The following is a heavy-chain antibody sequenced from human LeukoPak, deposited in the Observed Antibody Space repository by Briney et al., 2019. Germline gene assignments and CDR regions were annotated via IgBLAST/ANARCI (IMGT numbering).Heavy chain of an antibody. CDR3: ARGPENYGSGSYYTFDY. Sequence: EASVKVSCKTSGYTFTTYGLSWVRQARGQGLEWMGWISGHNGNTNYAHKFQGRVTMTRNTSISTAYMELSSLRSEDTAVYYCARGPENYGSGSYYTFDYWGQGTLVTVSS. V-gene: IGHV1-8*02. D-gene: IGHD3-10*01. CDR2: ISGHNGNT. CDR1: GYTFTTYG. J-gene: IGHJ4*02.